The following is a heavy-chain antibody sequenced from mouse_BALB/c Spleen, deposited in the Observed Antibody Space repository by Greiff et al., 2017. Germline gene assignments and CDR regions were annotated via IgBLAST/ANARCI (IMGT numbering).Heavy chain of an antibody. Sequence: VKLMESGPGLVAPSQSLSITFTVSGFSLSRYSVHWVRQPPGKGLEWLGMIWGGGSTDYNSALKSRLSISKDNSKSQVFLKMNSLQTDDTAMYYCARTDYDGGYYAMDYWGQGTSVTVSS. D-gene: IGHD2-4*01. J-gene: IGHJ4*01. CDR2: IWGGGST. CDR3: ARTDYDGGYYAMDY. CDR1: GFSLSRYS. V-gene: IGHV2-6-4*01.